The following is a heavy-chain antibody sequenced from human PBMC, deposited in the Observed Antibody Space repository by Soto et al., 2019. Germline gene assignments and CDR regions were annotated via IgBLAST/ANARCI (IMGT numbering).Heavy chain of an antibody. CDR3: VKERADFVTVPHATSGMDV. V-gene: IGHV3-30*18. D-gene: IGHD2-15*01. Sequence: QIQLVQSGGGVVQPGGSLRLSCTASGFSFNKFGMHWVRQTPGKGLEWVASLSYDGNHDFYADSVTGRLIISRDNSRTTLYLQVNALTVDETAVYYCVKERADFVTVPHATSGMDVWGPGTTVTVSS. CDR2: LSYDGNHD. J-gene: IGHJ6*02. CDR1: GFSFNKFG.